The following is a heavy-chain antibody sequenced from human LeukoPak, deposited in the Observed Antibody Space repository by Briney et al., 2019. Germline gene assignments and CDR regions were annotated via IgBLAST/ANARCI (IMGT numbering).Heavy chain of an antibody. CDR2: ISYDGSNK. CDR3: ARRGSYLSAFDI. Sequence: GGSLRLSCTASGFTFSSYAMRWVRQAPGKGLEWVAVISYDGSNKYYADSVKGRFTISRDNSKNTLYLQMNSLRGEDTAVYYCARRGSYLSAFDIWGQGTMVTVSS. CDR1: GFTFSSYA. J-gene: IGHJ3*02. D-gene: IGHD1-26*01. V-gene: IGHV3-30*14.